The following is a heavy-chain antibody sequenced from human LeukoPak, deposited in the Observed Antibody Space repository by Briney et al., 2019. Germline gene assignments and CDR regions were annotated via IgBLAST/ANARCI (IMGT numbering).Heavy chain of an antibody. CDR1: GFNFSTYD. V-gene: IGHV3-33*01. CDR3: ARDNGMTSGWYAGRIDYYYGMDV. D-gene: IGHD6-19*01. J-gene: IGHJ6*02. CDR2: IWYDGSNT. Sequence: GGSLGLSCAASGFNFSTYDMHWVRQAPGKGLEWVAVIWYDGSNTYYVDSVKGRFTISRDNAKNSLYLQMNSLRDEDTAVYYCARDNGMTSGWYAGRIDYYYGMDVWGQGTTVTVSS.